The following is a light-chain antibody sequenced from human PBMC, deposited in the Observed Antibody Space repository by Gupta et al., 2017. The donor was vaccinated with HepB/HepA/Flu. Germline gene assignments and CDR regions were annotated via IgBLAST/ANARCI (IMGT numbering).Light chain of an antibody. CDR2: LSS. J-gene: IGKJ4*01. CDR3: RQARHAPIT. V-gene: IGKV2-28*01. CDR1: QSLRHHADGNNY. Sequence: DIVFTQSPLSLPVTPREPASISCTSSQSLRHHADGNNYLEWNLQSPGRSPPLLIYLSSWRASGVRARFSGSDSGTDFTLHISRGEAEDVGTYYCRQARHAPITFGGGTKVDIK.